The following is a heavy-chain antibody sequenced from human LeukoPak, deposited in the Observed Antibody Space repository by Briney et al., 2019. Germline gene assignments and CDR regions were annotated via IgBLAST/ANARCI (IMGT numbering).Heavy chain of an antibody. Sequence: QTLSLTCATSGDSVSSNNAAWNWVRPSPSRGLEWLGRTYYRSKWYNDYAVSVKSRITINSDTSKNQYFLRLNSVTPDVKAVYYCAWTPGSGSLFFDYWGQGTLVTVSS. V-gene: IGHV6-1*01. D-gene: IGHD3-10*01. CDR3: AWTPGSGSLFFDY. CDR1: GDSVSSNNAA. CDR2: TYYRSKWYN. J-gene: IGHJ4*02.